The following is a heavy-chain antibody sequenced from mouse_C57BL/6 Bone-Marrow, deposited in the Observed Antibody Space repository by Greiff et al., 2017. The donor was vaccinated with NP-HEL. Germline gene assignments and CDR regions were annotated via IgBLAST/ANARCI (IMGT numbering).Heavy chain of an antibody. J-gene: IGHJ2*01. Sequence: EVHLVESGGGLVKPGGSLKLSCAASGFTFSSYAMPWVRQTPEKRLEWVATISDGGSYTYYPDNVKGRFTISRDNAKNNLYLQMSHLKSEDTAMYYCAREDYWGQGTTLTVSS. V-gene: IGHV5-4*01. CDR3: AREDY. CDR1: GFTFSSYA. CDR2: ISDGGSYT.